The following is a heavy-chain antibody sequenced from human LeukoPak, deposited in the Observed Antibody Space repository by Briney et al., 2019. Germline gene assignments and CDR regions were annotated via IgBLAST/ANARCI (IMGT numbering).Heavy chain of an antibody. V-gene: IGHV3-21*04. CDR3: ARVGEGAAKD. Sequence: GGSLRLSCSASGFTFSRYSMHWVRQAPGKGLEWVSSISSSSSYIYYADSVKGRFTISRDNAKNSLYLQMNSLRAEDTAVYYCARVGEGAAKDWGQGTLVTVSS. CDR1: GFTFSRYS. D-gene: IGHD1-26*01. CDR2: ISSSSSYI. J-gene: IGHJ4*02.